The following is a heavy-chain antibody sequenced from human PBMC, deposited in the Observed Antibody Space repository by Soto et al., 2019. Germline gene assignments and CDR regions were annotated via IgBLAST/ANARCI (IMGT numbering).Heavy chain of an antibody. V-gene: IGHV3-23*01. J-gene: IGHJ5*02. CDR1: GFTLNRYA. Sequence: GGSLRLSCAASGFTLNRYAMNWVRQVPGKGLEWVSVITGSGSNTYYADSVKGRFTISRDNSKNTLHLQMNGLRVEDTAIYYCAKAASGSPSSWFDPWGQGTLVTVSS. CDR3: AKAASGSPSSWFDP. CDR2: ITGSGSNT. D-gene: IGHD1-26*01.